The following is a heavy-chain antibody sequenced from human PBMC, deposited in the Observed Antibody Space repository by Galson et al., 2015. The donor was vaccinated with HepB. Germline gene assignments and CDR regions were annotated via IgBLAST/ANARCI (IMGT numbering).Heavy chain of an antibody. V-gene: IGHV5-51*03. CDR1: GYSFATYW. J-gene: IGHJ6*02. CDR3: ARLGQQGDPDYYYGMDV. D-gene: IGHD6-13*01. CDR2: IYPGDSDT. Sequence: QSGAEVKKPGESLKISCKGSGYSFATYWIGWVRQMPGKGLEWMGIIYPGDSDTRYSPSFQGQVTISADKSISTAYLQWSSLKASDTAMYYCARLGQQGDPDYYYGMDVWGQGTTVTVSS.